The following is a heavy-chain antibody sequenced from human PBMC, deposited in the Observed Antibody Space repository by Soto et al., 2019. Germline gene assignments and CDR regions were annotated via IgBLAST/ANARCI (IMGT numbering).Heavy chain of an antibody. CDR2: IYYSGST. J-gene: IGHJ4*02. CDR1: GGSISSYY. Sequence: SETLSLTCTVSGGSISSYYWSWIRQPPGKGLEWIGYIYYSGSTNYNPSLKSRVTISVDTSKNQFSLKLSSVTAADTAGYNWASRNDDFWSGYYDYWGQGTLVTVSS. D-gene: IGHD3-3*01. V-gene: IGHV4-59*01. CDR3: ASRNDDFWSGYYDY.